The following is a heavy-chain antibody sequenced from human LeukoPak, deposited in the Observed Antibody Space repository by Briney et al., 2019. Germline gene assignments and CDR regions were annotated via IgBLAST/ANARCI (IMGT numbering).Heavy chain of an antibody. V-gene: IGHV1-2*02. J-gene: IGHJ4*02. CDR2: INPNSGGT. Sequence: ASVKVSCKASGYTFTGYYMHWVRQAPGQGLEWMGWINPNSGGTNYAQKFQGRVTMTRDTSISTAYMELSSLRSEDTAVYYCASPQPMVRGAFDYWGQGTLVTVSS. CDR1: GYTFTGYY. CDR3: ASPQPMVRGAFDY. D-gene: IGHD3-10*01.